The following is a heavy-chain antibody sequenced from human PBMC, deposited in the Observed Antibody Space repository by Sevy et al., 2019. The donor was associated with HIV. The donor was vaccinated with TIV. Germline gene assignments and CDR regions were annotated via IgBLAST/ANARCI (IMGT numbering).Heavy chain of an antibody. CDR3: ATHSTVSTSGLHYGMDV. CDR1: GYTLTELS. V-gene: IGHV1-24*01. CDR2: FDPEDGET. Sequence: ASVKVSCKVSGYTLTELSMHWVRQAPGKGLEWMGGFDPEDGETIYAQKFQGRVTMTEDTSTDTAYMELSSLRSEDTAVYYCATHSTVSTSGLHYGMDVWGQGTTVTVS. J-gene: IGHJ6*02. D-gene: IGHD4-17*01.